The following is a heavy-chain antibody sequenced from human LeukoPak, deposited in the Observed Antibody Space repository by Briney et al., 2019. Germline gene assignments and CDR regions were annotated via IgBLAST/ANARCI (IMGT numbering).Heavy chain of an antibody. CDR2: INGSGGST. CDR3: HPWFGDPFPSY. CDR1: GFPFSSYA. D-gene: IGHD3-10*01. Sequence: GESLRLSCAASGFPFSSYALNWVRQAPGKGLEWLSVINGSGGSTDYADSVKGRFTISRDTSKNTLNLQVNSLRVEDTAVYSCHPWFGDPFPSYSGQGTLVTASS. V-gene: IGHV3-23*01. J-gene: IGHJ4*02.